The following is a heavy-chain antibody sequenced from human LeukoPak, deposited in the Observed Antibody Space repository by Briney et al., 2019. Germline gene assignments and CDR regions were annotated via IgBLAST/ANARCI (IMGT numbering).Heavy chain of an antibody. CDR2: ISYDGSNK. D-gene: IGHD1-26*01. CDR1: GFTFSSYA. CDR3: ARVGGSYWRQSVRNWFDP. J-gene: IGHJ5*02. Sequence: PGGSLRLSCAASGFTFSSYAMHWVRQAPGKGLEWVAVISYDGSNKYYADSVKGRFTISRDNAKNSLYLQMNSLRAEDTAVYYCARVGGSYWRQSVRNWFDPWGQGTLVTVSS. V-gene: IGHV3-30-3*01.